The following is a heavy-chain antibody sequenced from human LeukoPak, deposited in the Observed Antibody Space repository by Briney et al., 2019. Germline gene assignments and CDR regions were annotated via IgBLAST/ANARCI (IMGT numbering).Heavy chain of an antibody. J-gene: IGHJ4*02. D-gene: IGHD2-15*01. Sequence: GGSLRLSCAASGFTFSSYNMNWVRQAPGKGLEWVSSISSSSSYIYHADSVKGRFTISRDNAKNSLYLQMNSLRAEDTAMYYCARVGSPYCSGGSCTYFAYWGQGTLVTVSS. CDR1: GFTFSSYN. CDR2: ISSSSSYI. CDR3: ARVGSPYCSGGSCTYFAY. V-gene: IGHV3-21*01.